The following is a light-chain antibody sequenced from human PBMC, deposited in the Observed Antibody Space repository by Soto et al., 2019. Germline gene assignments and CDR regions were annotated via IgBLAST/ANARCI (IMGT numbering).Light chain of an antibody. CDR3: SSYTSSSTRV. CDR1: NSDVGAYNY. V-gene: IGLV2-14*01. Sequence: QSALTQPASVSGSPGQSITISCTGTNSDVGAYNYVSWYQQHPGKAPKLMIYDVSNRPSGVSNRFSGSKSGNTASLTISGLRAEDGADYYCSSYTSSSTRVFGGGTKLTVL. J-gene: IGLJ2*01. CDR2: DVS.